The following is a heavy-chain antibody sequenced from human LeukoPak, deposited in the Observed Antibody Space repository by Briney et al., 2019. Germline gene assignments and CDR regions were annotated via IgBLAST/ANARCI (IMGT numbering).Heavy chain of an antibody. J-gene: IGHJ6*03. V-gene: IGHV1-18*01. CDR1: GYTFTSYG. Sequence: GASVKVCCKASGYTFTSYGISWVRQAPGQGLELMGWISAYNGNTNYAQKLQGRVTMTADTSTSTAYMELRSLRSDDTAVYYCAREGLQEGGYSYGLYYYYYMDVWGKGTTVTVSS. D-gene: IGHD5-18*01. CDR2: ISAYNGNT. CDR3: AREGLQEGGYSYGLYYYYYMDV.